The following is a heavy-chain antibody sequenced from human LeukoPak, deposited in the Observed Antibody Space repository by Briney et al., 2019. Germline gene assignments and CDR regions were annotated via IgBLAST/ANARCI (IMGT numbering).Heavy chain of an antibody. CDR1: AFTFSSYW. CDR2: IKEDGSEI. CDR3: ARDRGYSSFDY. V-gene: IGHV3-7*01. Sequence: GGSLRLSCEASAFTFSSYWMSGVRQAPGKGLEWVANIKEDGSEINYVDSVKGRFTISRDNAKNSLFLQMNSLRVEDTAVYYCARDRGYSSFDYWGQGTLVTVSS. J-gene: IGHJ4*02. D-gene: IGHD4-23*01.